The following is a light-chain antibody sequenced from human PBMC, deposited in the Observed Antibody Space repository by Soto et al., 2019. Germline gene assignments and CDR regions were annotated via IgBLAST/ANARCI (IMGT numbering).Light chain of an antibody. Sequence: QSVLTQPPSASGTPGQRVTISCSGTTSNIGSNTVNWYQHLPRAAPKLLILSNNHRPSGVPDRFSGSQSGTSASLAISGLQSEDEADYYCAVWEDSLNGYVFGTGTKLTVL. J-gene: IGLJ1*01. CDR1: TSNIGSNT. V-gene: IGLV1-44*01. CDR2: SNN. CDR3: AVWEDSLNGYV.